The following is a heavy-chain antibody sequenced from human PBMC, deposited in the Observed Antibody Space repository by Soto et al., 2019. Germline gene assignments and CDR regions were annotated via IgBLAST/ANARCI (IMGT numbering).Heavy chain of an antibody. CDR1: GFTFSSYS. CDR2: INSRSNYI. J-gene: IGHJ6*02. D-gene: IGHD1-26*01. Sequence: GGSLRLSCAASGFTFSSYSMNWVRQAPGKGLEWVSAINSRSNYIYYADSVKGRFTISRDNPKNSLYLQMNSLRAEDTAVYYCARDGGRGGSYPEGYYGMDVWGQGTTVTVSS. V-gene: IGHV3-21*01. CDR3: ARDGGRGGSYPEGYYGMDV.